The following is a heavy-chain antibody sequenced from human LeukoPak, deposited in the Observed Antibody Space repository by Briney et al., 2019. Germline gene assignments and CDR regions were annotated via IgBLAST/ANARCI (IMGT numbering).Heavy chain of an antibody. Sequence: GGSLRLSCAASGFTFSSYAMHWVRQAPGKGLEWVSVLYTGGNTYYTDSVKGRFTISRDSSKNTLYLQMNSLRAEDTAVYYCARDYPYYYDSSGYYSFDCWGQGTLVTVAS. CDR2: LYTGGNT. CDR1: GFTFSSYA. D-gene: IGHD3-22*01. J-gene: IGHJ4*02. CDR3: ARDYPYYYDSSGYYSFDC. V-gene: IGHV3-66*01.